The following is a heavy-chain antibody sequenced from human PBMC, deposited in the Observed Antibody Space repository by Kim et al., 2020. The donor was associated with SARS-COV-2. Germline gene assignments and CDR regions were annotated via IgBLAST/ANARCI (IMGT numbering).Heavy chain of an antibody. V-gene: IGHV3-30*18. CDR3: AKDFLGVYGSGRGFDY. CDR1: GFTFSSYG. Sequence: SLRLSCAASGFTFSSYGVHWVRQAPGKGLEWVAVISYDGSNKYYADSVKGRFTISRDNSKNTLYLQMNSLRAEDTAVYYCAKDFLGVYGSGRGFDYWGQGTLVTVSS. CDR2: ISYDGSNK. D-gene: IGHD3-10*01. J-gene: IGHJ4*02.